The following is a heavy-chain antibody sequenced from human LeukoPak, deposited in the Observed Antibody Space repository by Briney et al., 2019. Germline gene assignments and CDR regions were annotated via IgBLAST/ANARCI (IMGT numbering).Heavy chain of an antibody. CDR3: ARGLGGDIVVVPAAIRYYFDY. CDR1: GYTFTSYD. Sequence: ASVKVSCKASGYTFTSYDINWVRQATGQGLEWMGRMNPNSGNTGYAQKFQGRVTMTRNTSISTAYMELSSLRSEDTAVYYCARGLGGDIVVVPAAIRYYFDYWGQGTLVTVSS. CDR2: MNPNSGNT. J-gene: IGHJ4*02. V-gene: IGHV1-8*01. D-gene: IGHD2-2*02.